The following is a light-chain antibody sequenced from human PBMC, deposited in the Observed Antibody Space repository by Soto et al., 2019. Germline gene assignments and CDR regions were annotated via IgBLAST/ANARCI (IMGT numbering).Light chain of an antibody. J-gene: IGLJ1*01. V-gene: IGLV6-57*04. CDR2: EDN. CDR1: SGTIASNY. Sequence: FLLTQPHAVSGCPWKTVTISCTRSSGTIASNYVQWYQQRPGSAATTVIYEDNQRPSAVPDRFSGSIDSSSNSASLPISGLKTEDEADFSCQSYDNSSYVFGTGTKVTVL. CDR3: QSYDNSSYV.